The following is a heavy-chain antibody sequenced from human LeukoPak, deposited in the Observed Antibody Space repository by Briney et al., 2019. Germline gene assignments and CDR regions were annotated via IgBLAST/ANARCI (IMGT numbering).Heavy chain of an antibody. CDR2: IIPIFGTA. Sequence: SVKVSCKASGGTFSTYAISWVRQAPGQGLEWMGGIIPIFGTANYAQKFQGRVTVTADESTSTAYMELSSLRSEDTAVYYCARQNLAMVPNWSSSDDYYYYYMDVWGKGTTVTVSS. J-gene: IGHJ6*03. D-gene: IGHD6-6*01. CDR1: GGTFSTYA. CDR3: ARQNLAMVPNWSSSDDYYYYYMDV. V-gene: IGHV1-69*13.